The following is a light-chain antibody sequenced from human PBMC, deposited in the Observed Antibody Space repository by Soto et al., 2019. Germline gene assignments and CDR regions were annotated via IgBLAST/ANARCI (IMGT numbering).Light chain of an antibody. V-gene: IGKV3-20*01. CDR3: QQYGSSPRT. CDR2: LAS. CDR1: QAVNTR. Sequence: IGLAQSAATLSSFPGDRVTLFCRASQAVNTRLAWYQHKPGQAPRLLIYLASNRAAGVPARFSGSGSGTDFTLTISRLEPEDFAVYYCQQYGSSPRTFGQGTKVDIK. J-gene: IGKJ1*01.